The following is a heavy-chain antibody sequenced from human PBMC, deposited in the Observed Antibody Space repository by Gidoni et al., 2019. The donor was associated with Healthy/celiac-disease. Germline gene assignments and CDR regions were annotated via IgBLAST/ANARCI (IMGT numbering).Heavy chain of an antibody. V-gene: IGHV4-39*07. CDR1: VGSISSSSYY. J-gene: IGHJ4*02. CDR3: ARDRGLQLDY. CDR2: IYYSGST. Sequence: QLQLQESGPGLVKPSETLSLTCTVPVGSISSSSYYWGWIRQPPGKGLEWIGSIYYSGSTYYNPSLKSRVTISVDTSKNQFSLKLSSVTAADTAVYYCARDRGLQLDYWGQGTLVTVSS. D-gene: IGHD1-26*01.